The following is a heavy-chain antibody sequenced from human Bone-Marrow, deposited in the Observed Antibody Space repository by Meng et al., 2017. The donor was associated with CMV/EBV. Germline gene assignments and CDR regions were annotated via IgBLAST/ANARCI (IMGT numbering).Heavy chain of an antibody. D-gene: IGHD6-6*01. V-gene: IGHV3-43*01. Sequence: GESLKISCAASGFTFDDYTMHWVRQAPGKGLEWVSLISWDGGSTYYADSVKGRFTISRDNSKNSLYLQMNSLRTEDTAVYYCARVLSSSSWLGGVEYYYYGMDVWGQGTTVTVSS. CDR1: GFTFDDYT. CDR3: ARVLSSSSWLGGVEYYYYGMDV. CDR2: ISWDGGST. J-gene: IGHJ6*02.